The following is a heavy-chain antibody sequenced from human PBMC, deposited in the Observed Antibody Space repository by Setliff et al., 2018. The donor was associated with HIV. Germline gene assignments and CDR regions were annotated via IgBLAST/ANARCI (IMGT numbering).Heavy chain of an antibody. CDR2: IYYSGST. V-gene: IGHV4-39*01. D-gene: IGHD3-22*01. CDR1: GDSISSSSYH. CDR3: ARHSGLGGYYSPFDY. J-gene: IGHJ4*02. Sequence: SETLSLTCIVSGDSISSSSYHWGWIRQPPGKGLEWIGTIYYSGSTYYNPSLKSRVTISVDTSKNQFSLKLSSVTAADTTVYYCARHSGLGGYYSPFDYWGPGTLVTVSS.